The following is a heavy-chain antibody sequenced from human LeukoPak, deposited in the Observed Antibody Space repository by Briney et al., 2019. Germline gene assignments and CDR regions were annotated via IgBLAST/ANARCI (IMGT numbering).Heavy chain of an antibody. CDR3: ARGIAAAGLKEGNWFDP. J-gene: IGHJ5*02. V-gene: IGHV4-34*01. CDR2: INHSGST. D-gene: IGHD6-13*01. CDR1: GGSFSGYY. Sequence: SETLSLTCAVYGGSFSGYYWSWIRQPPGKGLEWIGEINHSGSTNYNPSLKSRVTISVDTSKNQFSLKLSSVTAADTAVYYCARGIAAAGLKEGNWFDPWGQGTLVTVSS.